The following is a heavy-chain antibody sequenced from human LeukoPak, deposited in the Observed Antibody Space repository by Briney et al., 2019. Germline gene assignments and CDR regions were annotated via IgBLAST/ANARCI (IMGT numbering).Heavy chain of an antibody. CDR2: IKQDGSEK. Sequence: PGGSLRLSCAGSGFTFINYWVSWVRQAPGKGLEWVANIKQDGSEKYYVDSVEGRFSISRDNAKNSISLQMNSLRGEDTAVYYCVRALGSPSADYWGQETLVTVSS. V-gene: IGHV3-7*01. CDR3: VRALGSPSADY. D-gene: IGHD6-6*01. J-gene: IGHJ4*02. CDR1: GFTFINYW.